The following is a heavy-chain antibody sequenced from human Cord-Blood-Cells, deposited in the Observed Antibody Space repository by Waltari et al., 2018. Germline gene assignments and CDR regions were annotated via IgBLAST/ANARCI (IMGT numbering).Heavy chain of an antibody. CDR1: GFTLSRSV. CDR3: AKIIVTGIDYAFDI. V-gene: IGHV3-30*18. D-gene: IGHD1-20*01. J-gene: IGHJ3*02. Sequence: QVQLVESGGDVVQAGRSLRLSCADSGFTLSRSVIHWVRQAQGKGLEWVEVISKDGSNKYYADSVKGRFTISKDNYKNTLYLQMNSLRAEDTAVYYCAKIIVTGIDYAFDIWGQGTMVTVSS. CDR2: ISKDGSNK.